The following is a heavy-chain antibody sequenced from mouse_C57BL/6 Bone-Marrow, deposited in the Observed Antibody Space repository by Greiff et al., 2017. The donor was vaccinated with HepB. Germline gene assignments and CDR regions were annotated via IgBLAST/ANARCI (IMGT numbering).Heavy chain of an antibody. Sequence: QVQLKESGAELARPGASVKLSCKASGYTFTSYGISWVKQRTGQGLEWIGEIYPRSGNTYYNEKFKGKATLTADKSSSTAYMELRSLTSEDSAVYFCARPLLLRPAWFAYWGQGTLVTVSA. CDR3: ARPLLLRPAWFAY. CDR1: GYTFTSYG. J-gene: IGHJ3*01. CDR2: IYPRSGNT. V-gene: IGHV1-81*01. D-gene: IGHD1-1*01.